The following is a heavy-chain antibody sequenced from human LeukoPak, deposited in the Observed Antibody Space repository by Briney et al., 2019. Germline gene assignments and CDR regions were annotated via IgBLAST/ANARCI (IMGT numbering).Heavy chain of an antibody. Sequence: PSETLSLTCTVSGGSISSNVHYWAWIRQPPGKGLEWIGSIYYTGSTSYNPSLQSRVTISVDTSKNRFSLKVNSVTAADTAIYYCARGLEYTTASGGYNWFDPWGQGTPVTVSS. J-gene: IGHJ5*02. D-gene: IGHD1-14*01. V-gene: IGHV4-39*07. CDR2: IYYTGST. CDR1: GGSISSNVHY. CDR3: ARGLEYTTASGGYNWFDP.